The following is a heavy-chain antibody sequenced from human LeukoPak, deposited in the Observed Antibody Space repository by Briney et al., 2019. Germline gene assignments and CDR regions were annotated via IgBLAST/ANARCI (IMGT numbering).Heavy chain of an antibody. CDR3: ARMSEMATRSSLWTYYYYYMDV. J-gene: IGHJ6*03. CDR2: IYYSGST. D-gene: IGHD5-24*01. Sequence: SETLSLTCTVSGGSISSYYWSWIRQPPGKGLEWIGYIYYSGSTNYNPSLKSRVTISVDTSKNQFSLKLSSVTAADTAVYYCARMSEMATRSSLWTYYYYYMDVWGKGTTVTISS. V-gene: IGHV4-59*12. CDR1: GGSISSYY.